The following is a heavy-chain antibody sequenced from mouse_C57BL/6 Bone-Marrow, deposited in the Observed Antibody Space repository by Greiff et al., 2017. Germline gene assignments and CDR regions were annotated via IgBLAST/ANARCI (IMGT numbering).Heavy chain of an antibody. CDR2: IWRGGST. D-gene: IGHD2-14*01. J-gene: IGHJ4*01. CDR1: GFSLTSYG. Sequence: VKVVESGPGLVQPSQSLSITCTVSGFSLTSYGVHWVRQSPGKGLEWLGVIWRGGSTDYNAAFMSRLSITKDNSKSQVFFKMNSLQADDTAIYYCAKRYDYYAMDYWGQGTSVTVSS. CDR3: AKRYDYYAMDY. V-gene: IGHV2-5*01.